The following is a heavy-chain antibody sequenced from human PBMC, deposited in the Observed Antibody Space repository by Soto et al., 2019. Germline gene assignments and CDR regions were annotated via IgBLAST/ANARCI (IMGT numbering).Heavy chain of an antibody. D-gene: IGHD3-10*01. Sequence: PGGSLRLSCAASGFTFSSYAMSWVRQAPGKGLEWVSGISDSGGSTYYADSVKGRFTISRDNSKNTLYLQMNSLRAEDTAVYYCAKGTYYYGSAPYYFDYWGQGTLVTVPS. V-gene: IGHV3-23*01. CDR1: GFTFSSYA. J-gene: IGHJ4*02. CDR3: AKGTYYYGSAPYYFDY. CDR2: ISDSGGST.